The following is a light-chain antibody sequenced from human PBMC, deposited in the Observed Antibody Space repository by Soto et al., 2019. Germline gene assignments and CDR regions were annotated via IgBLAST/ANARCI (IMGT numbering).Light chain of an antibody. Sequence: NFMLTQPHSVSASPGKTVTISCTRSSGSIASNYVRWYQQRPGSSPTTVIYEDNQRPSGVPDRFSGSIDSSSNSASLTISGLKTEDEADYYCQSYDSIPHWVFGGGTKLTVL. V-gene: IGLV6-57*01. CDR3: QSYDSIPHWV. J-gene: IGLJ3*02. CDR2: EDN. CDR1: SGSIASNY.